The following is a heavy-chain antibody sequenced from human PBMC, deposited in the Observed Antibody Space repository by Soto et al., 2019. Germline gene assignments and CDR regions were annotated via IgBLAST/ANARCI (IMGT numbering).Heavy chain of an antibody. CDR2: IIPVFGTT. Sequence: QVQLVQSGAEVKKPGSSVRVSCKASVGTLNSYTISWVRQAPGQGLEWMGGIIPVFGTTDYAQKFQGRVTITADQSTGTAYLELFSLRSEDTAIYYCSISNSDGRGDFWGHGPLVNVSS. J-gene: IGHJ4*01. CDR1: VGTLNSYT. V-gene: IGHV1-69*01. D-gene: IGHD1-1*01. CDR3: SISNSDGRGDF.